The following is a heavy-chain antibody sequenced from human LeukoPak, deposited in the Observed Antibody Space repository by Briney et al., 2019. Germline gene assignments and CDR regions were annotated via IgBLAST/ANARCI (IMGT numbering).Heavy chain of an antibody. CDR1: GYTFTSYD. CDR2: MNPNSGNT. Sequence: GASVKVSCKASGYTFTSYDINWVRQATGQGLEWMGWMNPNSGNTGYAQKFQGRVTMTRNTSISTAYMELSSLRSEDTAVYYCARDGCSGGSCYFDYWGQGTLVTVSS. V-gene: IGHV1-8*01. CDR3: ARDGCSGGSCYFDY. J-gene: IGHJ4*02. D-gene: IGHD2-15*01.